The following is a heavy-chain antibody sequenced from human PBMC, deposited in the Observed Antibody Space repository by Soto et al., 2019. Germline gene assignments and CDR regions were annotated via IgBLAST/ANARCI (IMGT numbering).Heavy chain of an antibody. CDR1: GGSISSGGYY. Sequence: ASETLSLTCTVSGGSISSGGYYWSWIRQHPGKGLEWIGYIYYSGSTYYNPSLKSRVTISVDTSKNQFSLKLSSVTAADTAVYYCARDRTIFGVVNAFDIWGQGTMVTVSS. J-gene: IGHJ3*02. CDR3: ARDRTIFGVVNAFDI. CDR2: IYYSGST. V-gene: IGHV4-31*03. D-gene: IGHD3-3*01.